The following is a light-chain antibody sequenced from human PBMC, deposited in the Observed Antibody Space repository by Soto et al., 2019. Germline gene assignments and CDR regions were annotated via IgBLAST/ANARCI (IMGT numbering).Light chain of an antibody. V-gene: IGLV2-8*01. CDR3: SSYAGNNTVV. J-gene: IGLJ2*01. CDR2: EVS. Sequence: QSVLTQPPSASGSPGQSVTISCTGTSSDVGDYKFVSWYQQHPGKAPKLLIYEVSWRPSGVPDRFSGSKSGNTASLTVSGLQAEDEADYYCSSYAGNNTVVFGGGTQLTVL. CDR1: SSDVGDYKF.